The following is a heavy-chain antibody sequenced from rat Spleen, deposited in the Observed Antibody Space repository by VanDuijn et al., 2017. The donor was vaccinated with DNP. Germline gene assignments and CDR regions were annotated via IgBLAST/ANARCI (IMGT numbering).Heavy chain of an antibody. Sequence: EVQLQESGPGLVKPSQSLSLTCSVTGYSITSNYWAWIRKFPGNKMEWMGYISYSGSTSYHPSLKGRISITRDTSKNQFFLQLNSVTTEDTATYYCARWNYYVYNGFDYWGQGVMVTVSS. CDR3: ARWNYYVYNGFDY. CDR2: ISYSGST. J-gene: IGHJ2*01. CDR1: GYSITSNY. D-gene: IGHD1-9*01. V-gene: IGHV3-1*01.